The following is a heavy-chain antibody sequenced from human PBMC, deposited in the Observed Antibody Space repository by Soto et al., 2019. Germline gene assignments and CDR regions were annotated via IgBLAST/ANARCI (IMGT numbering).Heavy chain of an antibody. D-gene: IGHD5-18*01. Sequence: GASVKVSCKASGYTFSSYHMHWVRQAPGQGLEWMGVINPFYGETRYAQKFQGRVTMTRDTSTSTVYLELISLRSEDTAVYYCARARGISFGYNYFDHWGQGTPVTVSS. CDR3: ARARGISFGYNYFDH. CDR2: INPFYGET. J-gene: IGHJ5*02. CDR1: GYTFSSYH. V-gene: IGHV1-46*01.